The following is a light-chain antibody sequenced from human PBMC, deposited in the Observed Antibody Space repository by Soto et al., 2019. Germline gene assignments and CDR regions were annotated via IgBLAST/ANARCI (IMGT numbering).Light chain of an antibody. V-gene: IGKV4-1*01. CDR3: QQYYSTPWT. CDR1: QSVLYSSNNKNY. Sequence: DIVMTQSPDSLAVSLGERATINCKSSQSVLYSSNNKNYLAWYQQKPGQPPKLLIYWASTRESGVPDRFSGSGSGINFTLTNSSLQAEDVAVYYCQQYYSTPWTFGQGTKVEIK. CDR2: WAS. J-gene: IGKJ1*01.